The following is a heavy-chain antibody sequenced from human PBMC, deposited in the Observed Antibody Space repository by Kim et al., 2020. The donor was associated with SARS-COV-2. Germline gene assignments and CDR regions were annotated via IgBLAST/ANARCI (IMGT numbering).Heavy chain of an antibody. J-gene: IGHJ6*02. D-gene: IGHD6-13*01. Sequence: GGSLRLSCAASGFTFSSYEMNWVRQAPGKGLEWVSYISSSGSTIYYADSVKGRFTISRDNAKNSLYLQMNSLRAEDTAVYYCARDRMFTESSSWIYYYYGMDVWGQGTTVTVSS. CDR2: ISSSGSTI. V-gene: IGHV3-48*03. CDR1: GFTFSSYE. CDR3: ARDRMFTESSSWIYYYYGMDV.